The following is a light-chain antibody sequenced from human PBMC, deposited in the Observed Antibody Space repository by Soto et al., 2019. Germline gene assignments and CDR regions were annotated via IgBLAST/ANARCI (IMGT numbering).Light chain of an antibody. CDR1: QSVSSY. CDR2: DAS. V-gene: IGKV3-11*01. J-gene: IGKJ2*01. Sequence: EIVLTQSPATLSLSPGERATLSCRASQSVSSYLAWYQQKPDQAPRLLIYDASNRATGIPARFSGSGSGTDFTLTISSLEPEDFAVYYCQQYGSSNTFGQGTKLEIK. CDR3: QQYGSSNT.